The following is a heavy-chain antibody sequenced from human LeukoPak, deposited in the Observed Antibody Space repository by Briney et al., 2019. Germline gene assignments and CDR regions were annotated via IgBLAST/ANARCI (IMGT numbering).Heavy chain of an antibody. CDR3: ARDAPHNSGWIGH. CDR1: GASVNTGSYY. D-gene: IGHD6-19*01. V-gene: IGHV4-61*01. Sequence: SETLSLTCTVSGASVNTGSYYWSWLRQPPGKGLEWIGNIYYSGTTNYNPSLKSRVTMSVDTSKNQFSLKLSSVTAADTAVYYCARDAPHNSGWIGHWGQGTLVTVSS. CDR2: IYYSGTT. J-gene: IGHJ4*02.